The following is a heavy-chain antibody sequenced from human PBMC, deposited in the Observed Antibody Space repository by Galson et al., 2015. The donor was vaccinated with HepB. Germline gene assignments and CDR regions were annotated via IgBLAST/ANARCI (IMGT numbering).Heavy chain of an antibody. J-gene: IGHJ3*02. CDR2: ISGSGGST. CDR3: AKVFARSRGAFDI. CDR1: GFTFSSYA. Sequence: SLRLSCAASGFTFSSYAMSWVRQAPGKGLEWVSAISGSGGSTYYADSAKGRFTISRDNSKNTLYLQMNSLRAEDTAVYYCAKVFARSRGAFDIWGQGTMVTVSS. V-gene: IGHV3-23*01. D-gene: IGHD3-10*01.